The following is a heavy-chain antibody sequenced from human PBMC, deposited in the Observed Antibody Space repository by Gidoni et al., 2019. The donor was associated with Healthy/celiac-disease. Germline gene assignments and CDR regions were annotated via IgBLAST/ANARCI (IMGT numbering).Heavy chain of an antibody. J-gene: IGHJ4*02. Sequence: QVQLQESGPGLVKPSETLSLTCTVSGGSISSYYWRWIRQPPGKGLEWIGYIYYSGSTNYNPSLKSRVTISVDTSKNQFSLKLSSVTAADTAVYYCARSSGSYHPFDYWGQGTLVTVSS. V-gene: IGHV4-59*01. CDR1: GGSISSYY. CDR3: ARSSGSYHPFDY. CDR2: IYYSGST. D-gene: IGHD1-26*01.